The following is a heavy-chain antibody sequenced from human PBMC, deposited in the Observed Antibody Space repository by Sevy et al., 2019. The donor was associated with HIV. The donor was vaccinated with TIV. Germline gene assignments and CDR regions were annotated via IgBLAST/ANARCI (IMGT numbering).Heavy chain of an antibody. Sequence: GGSLRLSCAASGFTFSSYAMHWVRQAPGKGLEWVAVISYDGSNKYYADSVKGRFTISRDNSKNTLYLQMNSLRAEDTAVYYGARGCPSSAVVAATWDYWGQGTLVTVSS. V-gene: IGHV3-30-3*01. CDR2: ISYDGSNK. J-gene: IGHJ4*02. D-gene: IGHD2-15*01. CDR3: ARGCPSSAVVAATWDY. CDR1: GFTFSSYA.